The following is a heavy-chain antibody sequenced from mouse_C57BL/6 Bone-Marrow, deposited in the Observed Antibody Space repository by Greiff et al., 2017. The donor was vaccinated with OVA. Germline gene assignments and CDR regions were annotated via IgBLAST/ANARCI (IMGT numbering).Heavy chain of an antibody. D-gene: IGHD2-2*01. Sequence: QVQLQQSGAELVRPGASVKLSCKASGYTFTDYYISWVKQRPGQGLEWIARIYPGSGNIYYNEKFKGKATLTAEKSSSTAYMQLSSLTSDNSAVYFCAESEGLRNDFDDWGQGTTLTVSS. J-gene: IGHJ2*01. CDR2: IYPGSGNI. CDR3: AESEGLRNDFDD. V-gene: IGHV1-76*01. CDR1: GYTFTDYY.